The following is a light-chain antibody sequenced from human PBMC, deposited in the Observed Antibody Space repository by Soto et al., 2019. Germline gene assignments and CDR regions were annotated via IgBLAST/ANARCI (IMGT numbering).Light chain of an antibody. CDR2: DAS. Sequence: DIQMTQSPSSLSAYVGDRVTITCRASQSISSYLNWYQQKPGKAPKLLIYDASSLESGVPSRFSGSGSGTEFTLTISSLQPDDFATYYCQQYGTFGQGTKVDIK. V-gene: IGKV1-5*01. J-gene: IGKJ1*01. CDR1: QSISSY. CDR3: QQYGT.